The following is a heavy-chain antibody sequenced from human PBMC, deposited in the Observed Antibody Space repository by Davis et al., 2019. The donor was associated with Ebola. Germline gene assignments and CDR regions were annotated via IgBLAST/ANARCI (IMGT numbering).Heavy chain of an antibody. J-gene: IGHJ4*02. Sequence: GGSLRLSCAASGSTFSAYYISWIRQAPGKGLEWFSSISTSGSEVHYADSVKGRFTISRDNAKNSLYLQMNSLRAEDTAVYYCARRADYWGQGTLVTVAS. CDR1: GSTFSAYY. V-gene: IGHV3-11*01. CDR3: ARRADY. CDR2: ISTSGSEV.